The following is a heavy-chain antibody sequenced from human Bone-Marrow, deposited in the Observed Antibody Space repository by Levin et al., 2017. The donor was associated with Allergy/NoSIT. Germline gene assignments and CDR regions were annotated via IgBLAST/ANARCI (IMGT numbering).Heavy chain of an antibody. CDR1: GFTYTSFA. V-gene: IGHV3-23*01. Sequence: ASVKVSCAGYGFTYTSFAMNWVRQAPGKGLQWVSTVSGSGVTTYYADSVKGRFTISRDNSRNTVYLQMNSLRAEDTAVYFCTKASRPLSKPLDYYYGMDVWGQGTTVTVSS. CDR2: VSGSGVTT. CDR3: TKASRPLSKPLDYYYGMDV. D-gene: IGHD3-16*02. J-gene: IGHJ6*02.